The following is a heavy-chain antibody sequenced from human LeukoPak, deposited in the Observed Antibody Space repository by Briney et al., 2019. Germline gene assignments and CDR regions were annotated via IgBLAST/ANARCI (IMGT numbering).Heavy chain of an antibody. CDR1: GFTFRSYT. V-gene: IGHV3-23*01. J-gene: IGHJ4*02. CDR3: AKSANDYCSSNSCYKFDY. CDR2: ISGSGCST. Sequence: GGSLRLSCAASGFTFRSYTMSWVRQAPGKGLEWVSAISGSGCSTYYADSVKGRFTISRDNSKNTLYLQMNSLRAEDTAVYYCAKSANDYCSSNSCYKFDYGGQGALVTVSS. D-gene: IGHD2-2*02.